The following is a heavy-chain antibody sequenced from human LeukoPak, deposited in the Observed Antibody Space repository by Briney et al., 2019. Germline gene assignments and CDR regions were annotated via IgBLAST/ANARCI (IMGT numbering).Heavy chain of an antibody. CDR1: GYTYTSYY. V-gene: IGHV1-46*01. J-gene: IGHJ4*02. D-gene: IGHD3-10*01. CDR3: ARSPRGSPYDY. CDR2: INPSGGST. Sequence: ASVKVSCKASGYTYTSYYMHWVRQAPGQGLEWMGIINPSGGSTSYAQKFQGRVTMTRDTSTSTVYMELSSLRSKDTAVYYCARSPRGSPYDYWGQGTLVTVSS.